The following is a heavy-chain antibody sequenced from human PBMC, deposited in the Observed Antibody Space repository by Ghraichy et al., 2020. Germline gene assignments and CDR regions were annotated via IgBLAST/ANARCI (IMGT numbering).Heavy chain of an antibody. V-gene: IGHV4-39*01. CDR2: IYYSGST. D-gene: IGHD3-22*01. Sequence: SETLSLTCTVSGGSISSSSYYWGWIRQPPGKGLEWIGSIYYSGSTYYNPSLKSRVTISVDTSKNQFSLKLSSVTAADTAVYYCAGSNYYDSSGYYYFYYYGMDVWGQGTTVTVSS. CDR1: GGSISSSSYY. J-gene: IGHJ6*02. CDR3: AGSNYYDSSGYYYFYYYGMDV.